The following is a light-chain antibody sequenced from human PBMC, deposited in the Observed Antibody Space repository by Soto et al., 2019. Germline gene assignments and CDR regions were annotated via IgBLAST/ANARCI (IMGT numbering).Light chain of an antibody. CDR2: DAS. V-gene: IGKV1-5*01. CDR3: LQYNSYSPWT. CDR1: QSISSW. Sequence: DIQMTQSPSTLSASVGDRVTITCRASQSISSWLAWYQQKPGKAPKLLIYDASSLESGAPSRLSGSGSGTEFTLTISSLQPDDFATYYGLQYNSYSPWTFGQGTKVEIK. J-gene: IGKJ1*01.